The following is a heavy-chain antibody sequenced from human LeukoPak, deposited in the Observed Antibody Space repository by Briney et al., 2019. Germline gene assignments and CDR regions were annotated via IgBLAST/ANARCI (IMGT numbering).Heavy chain of an antibody. CDR2: ISSTSSYT. V-gene: IGHV3-11*03. CDR3: ASGPGSCYPFDY. CDR1: GFSFSDYY. J-gene: IGHJ4*02. Sequence: GGSLRLSCAVSGFSFSDYYMSWIRQAPGKGLEWVSYISSTSSYTNYADSVKGRFTVSRDNAKNPLYLQMNSLRDEDAAVYYCASGPGSCYPFDYWGQGTLVTVSS. D-gene: IGHD3-10*01.